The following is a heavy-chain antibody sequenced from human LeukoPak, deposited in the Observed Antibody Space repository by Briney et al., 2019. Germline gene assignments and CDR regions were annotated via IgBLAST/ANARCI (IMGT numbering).Heavy chain of an antibody. J-gene: IGHJ4*02. V-gene: IGHV3-21*01. CDR2: ISSSSSYI. Sequence: GGSLRLSCAASGFTFSSYSMNWVRQAPGKGLEWVSSISSSSSYIYYADSVKGRFTISRDNAKNLLYLEMNSLRAEDTAVYFCARQKDFWRGYYDYWGQGTLVTVSS. D-gene: IGHD3-3*01. CDR1: GFTFSSYS. CDR3: ARQKDFWRGYYDY.